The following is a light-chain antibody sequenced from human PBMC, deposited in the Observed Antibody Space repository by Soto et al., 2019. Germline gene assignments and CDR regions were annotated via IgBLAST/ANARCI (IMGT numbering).Light chain of an antibody. CDR1: QSVSSNS. Sequence: EIVFTQSPDTLSLSPGERATLSCRASQSVSSNSLAWYQQKPGQAPRLLIYGASSRATGIPDRFSGSGSRTDFTLTISRLEPEDFAVYYCHQYGSSPTFGQGTKVDIK. CDR3: HQYGSSPT. J-gene: IGKJ1*01. CDR2: GAS. V-gene: IGKV3-20*01.